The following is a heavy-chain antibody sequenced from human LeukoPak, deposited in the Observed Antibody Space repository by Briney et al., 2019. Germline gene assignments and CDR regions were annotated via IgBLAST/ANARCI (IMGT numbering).Heavy chain of an antibody. CDR1: GGSISSGGYS. V-gene: IGHV4-30-2*01. CDR3: ARVEGFWFDP. CDR2: IYHSGST. Sequence: SETLSLTCAVSGGSISSGGYSWSWIRQPPGKGLEWIGYIYHSGSTYYNPSLKSRVTISADRSKNQFSLKLSSVTAADTAVYYCARVEGFWFDPWGQGTLVTVSS. J-gene: IGHJ5*02.